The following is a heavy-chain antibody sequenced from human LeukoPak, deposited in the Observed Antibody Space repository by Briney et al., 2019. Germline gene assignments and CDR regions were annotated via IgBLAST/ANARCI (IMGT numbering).Heavy chain of an antibody. V-gene: IGHV3-23*01. CDR1: GFTCSSYA. J-gene: IGHJ4*02. D-gene: IGHD4-17*01. Sequence: GGSLRLSCAVSGFTCSSYAMSWVRQAPGKGLEWVSAISGSGGNTYYADSVKGRFTISRGNSENTLYLQMNSLRAEDTAVYYCTKHSTTVTTDYFDYWGQGTLVTVSS. CDR2: ISGSGGNT. CDR3: TKHSTTVTTDYFDY.